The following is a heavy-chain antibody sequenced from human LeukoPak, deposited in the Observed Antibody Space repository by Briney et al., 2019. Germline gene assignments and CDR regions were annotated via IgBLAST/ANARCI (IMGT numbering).Heavy chain of an antibody. Sequence: GGSLRLSCAASGFTFSSYEMNWVRQAPGEGLEWVSYISSSSSTIYYADSVKGRFTISRDNAKNSLYLQMNSLRAEDTAVYYCARLLDSSGYYARDAFDIWGQGTMVTVSS. CDR2: ISSSSSTI. V-gene: IGHV3-48*01. D-gene: IGHD3-22*01. J-gene: IGHJ3*02. CDR1: GFTFSSYE. CDR3: ARLLDSSGYYARDAFDI.